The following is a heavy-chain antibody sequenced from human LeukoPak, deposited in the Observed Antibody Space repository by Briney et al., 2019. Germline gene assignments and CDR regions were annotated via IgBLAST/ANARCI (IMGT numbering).Heavy chain of an antibody. V-gene: IGHV4-4*07. D-gene: IGHD3-22*01. J-gene: IGHJ3*02. Sequence: SETLSLTCTVSGGSISSYYWSWIRQPAGKGLEWIGRIYTSGSTNYNPSLKSRVTMSVDTSKNQFSLKLSSVTAADTAVYYCARVWGVADFYDSRGAFDIWGQGTMVTVSS. CDR2: IYTSGST. CDR1: GGSISSYY. CDR3: ARVWGVADFYDSRGAFDI.